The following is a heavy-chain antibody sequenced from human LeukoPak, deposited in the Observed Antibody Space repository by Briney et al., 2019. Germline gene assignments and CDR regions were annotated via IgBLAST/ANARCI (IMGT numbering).Heavy chain of an antibody. Sequence: SQTLSLTCTVSGGSISSGSYYWSWIRQPAGKGLEWIGRISTSGSTNYNPSLKSRLTIPVDTSKNQFSLKLTSVTAADTAVYYCARDSGDYPYFMDVWGTGTTVTVSS. CDR1: GGSISSGSYY. CDR3: ARDSGDYPYFMDV. CDR2: ISTSGST. V-gene: IGHV4-61*02. D-gene: IGHD4-17*01. J-gene: IGHJ6*03.